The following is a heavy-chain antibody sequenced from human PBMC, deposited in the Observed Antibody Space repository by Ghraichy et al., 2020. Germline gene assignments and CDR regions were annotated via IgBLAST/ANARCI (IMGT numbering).Heavy chain of an antibody. CDR2: MSTNSGDT. V-gene: IGHV1-8*01. CDR3: ARGPRLWGFDY. D-gene: IGHD7-27*01. CDR1: GYTFTNYD. J-gene: IGHJ4*02. Sequence: ASVKVSCKASGYTFTNYDINWVRQATGQGPEWMGWMSTNSGDTGYAQKFQGRVTMTRDTSISTAYMELSSLRSDDTAVYYCARGPRLWGFDYWGQGTLVTVSS.